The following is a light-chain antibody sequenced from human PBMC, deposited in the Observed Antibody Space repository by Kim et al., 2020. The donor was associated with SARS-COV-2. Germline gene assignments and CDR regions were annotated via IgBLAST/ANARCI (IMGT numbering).Light chain of an antibody. Sequence: VSPGQTATIACSGDNLGNKYACWYQQKPGQAPVLVISQDNKRPSGIPERFSGSNSGNTATLTISGTQAMDEADYYCQAWDSSAYVIFGGGTKLTVL. V-gene: IGLV3-1*01. J-gene: IGLJ2*01. CDR1: NLGNKY. CDR2: QDN. CDR3: QAWDSSAYVI.